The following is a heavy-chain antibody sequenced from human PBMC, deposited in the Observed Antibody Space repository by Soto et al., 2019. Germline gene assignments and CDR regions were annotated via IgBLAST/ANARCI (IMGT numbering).Heavy chain of an antibody. D-gene: IGHD2-21*01. CDR3: TRHVANGFTFDL. CDR2: IYYIGNT. CDR1: GGSISGYY. J-gene: IGHJ2*01. V-gene: IGHV4-59*08. Sequence: QVQLQESGPGLVKPSETLSLTCTVSGGSISGYYWSWVRQSPGTGLERIGYIYYIGNTKYNPTLNSRVAISVDTSTNQFSLKVNSVTAADTAVYYCTRHVANGFTFDLWGRGALVTVSS.